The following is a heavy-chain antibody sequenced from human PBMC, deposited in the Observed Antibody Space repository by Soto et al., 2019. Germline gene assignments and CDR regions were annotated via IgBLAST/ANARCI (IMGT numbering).Heavy chain of an antibody. J-gene: IGHJ4*02. CDR1: GFTFNYYW. V-gene: IGHV3-74*01. D-gene: IGHD2-21*02. Sequence: EVQLVESGGGLVQPGGSLRLSCVASGFTFNYYWMHWVHRAPGKGLMWVSRLQTDGSHPDYADSVKGRFTISRDNAKNTLYLQMNNLRAEDTAVYYCARGGDPDYWGQGTLVTVSS. CDR2: LQTDGSHP. CDR3: ARGGDPDY.